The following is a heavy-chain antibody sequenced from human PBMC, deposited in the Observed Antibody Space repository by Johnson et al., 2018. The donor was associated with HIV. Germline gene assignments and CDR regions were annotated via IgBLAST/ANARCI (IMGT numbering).Heavy chain of an antibody. V-gene: IGHV3-15*01. CDR3: TTDGRIPVAHHDAFDV. Sequence: VQLVESGGGLVKPGGSLRLSCAVSGFTFSDAWMSWVRQAPGKGLEWVGRIKSKTDGGTTDYAAPVKGRFTISRDDSKNTLYLQMNSLKTEDTAVYYCTTDGRIPVAHHDAFDVWGQGTMVTVSS. D-gene: IGHD6-19*01. J-gene: IGHJ3*01. CDR1: GFTFSDAW. CDR2: IKSKTDGGTT.